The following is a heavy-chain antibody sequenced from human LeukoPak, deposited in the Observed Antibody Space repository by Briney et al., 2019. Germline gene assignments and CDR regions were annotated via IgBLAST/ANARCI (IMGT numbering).Heavy chain of an antibody. J-gene: IGHJ4*02. Sequence: SETLSLTCAVYGGSFSGYYWSWIRQPPGKGLEWIGEINHSGSTNYNPSLKSRVTISVDTSKNQFSLKLSSVTAADTAVYYCASSSFACSGGSCYHSIFGYWGQGTLVTVSS. CDR3: ASSSFACSGGSCYHSIFGY. CDR1: GGSFSGYY. D-gene: IGHD2-15*01. CDR2: INHSGST. V-gene: IGHV4-34*01.